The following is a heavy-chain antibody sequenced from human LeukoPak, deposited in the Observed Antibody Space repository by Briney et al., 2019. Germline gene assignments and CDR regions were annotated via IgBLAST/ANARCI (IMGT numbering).Heavy chain of an antibody. Sequence: GGSLRLSCAASGFTFSSYGMHWVRQAPGKGLEWVAVISYGGSNKYYADSVKGRFTISRDNSKNTLYLQTNSLRAEDTAVYYCAKGLGVGATRFRAFDIWGQGTMVTVSS. CDR1: GFTFSSYG. CDR2: ISYGGSNK. CDR3: AKGLGVGATRFRAFDI. V-gene: IGHV3-30*18. J-gene: IGHJ3*02. D-gene: IGHD1-26*01.